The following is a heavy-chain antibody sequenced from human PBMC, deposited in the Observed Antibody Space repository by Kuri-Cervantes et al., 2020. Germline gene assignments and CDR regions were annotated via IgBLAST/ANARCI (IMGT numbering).Heavy chain of an antibody. CDR1: GYTYTSYG. D-gene: IGHD6-19*01. CDR2: ISAYNGNT. CDR3: ASGSWLEVEGIYYYYGMDV. J-gene: IGHJ6*02. V-gene: IGHV1-18*01. Sequence: ASVKVSCKDSGYTYTSYGISWVRQAPGQGLEWMGWISAYNGNTNYAQKLQGRVTMTTDTYTSTAYMELRSLRSEDTAVYYCASGSWLEVEGIYYYYGMDVWGQGTTVTVSS.